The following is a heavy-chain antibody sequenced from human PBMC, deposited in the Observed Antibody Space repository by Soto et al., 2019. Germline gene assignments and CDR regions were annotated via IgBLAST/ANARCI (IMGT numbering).Heavy chain of an antibody. V-gene: IGHV4-34*01. CDR3: ARGGVVATMGMDV. J-gene: IGHJ6*02. D-gene: IGHD2-15*01. CDR2: INHSGST. Sequence: SETLSLTCAVYGGSFSGYYWSWIRQPPGKGLEWIGEINHSGSTNYNPSLKSRVTISVDTSKNQFSLKLSSVTAADTAVYYCARGGVVATMGMDVWGQGTTVTVSS. CDR1: GGSFSGYY.